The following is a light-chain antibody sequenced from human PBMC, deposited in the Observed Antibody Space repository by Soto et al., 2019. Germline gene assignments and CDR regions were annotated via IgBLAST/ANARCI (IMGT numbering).Light chain of an antibody. V-gene: IGLV2-14*03. CDR1: SSDVGAYNS. CDR2: SVS. Sequence: QSALTQPASVSGSPGQSITISCTGTSSDVGAYNSVSWYQQHPDKAPKLIIYSVSYWSSGVSDRFSGSKSDNTASLTISGLRTEDEADYYCSSSTSSSTYLFGTGTKLTVL. J-gene: IGLJ1*01. CDR3: SSSTSSSTYL.